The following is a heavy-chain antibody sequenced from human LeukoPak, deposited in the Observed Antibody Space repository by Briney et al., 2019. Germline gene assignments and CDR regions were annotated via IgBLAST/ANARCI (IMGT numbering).Heavy chain of an antibody. CDR2: IYYSGST. Sequence: PSETLSLTCTVSGGSISSSSYYWGWIRQPPGKGLEWNGSIYYSGSTYYNPSLKSRVTISVDTSKNQFSLKLSSVTAADTAVYYCARFSTCDFDYWGQGTLVTVSS. V-gene: IGHV4-39*01. CDR3: ARFSTCDFDY. CDR1: GGSISSSSYY. J-gene: IGHJ4*02. D-gene: IGHD2/OR15-2a*01.